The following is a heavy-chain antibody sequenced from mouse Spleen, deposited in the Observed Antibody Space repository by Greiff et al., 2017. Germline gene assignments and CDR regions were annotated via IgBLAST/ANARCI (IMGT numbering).Heavy chain of an antibody. V-gene: IGHV1-64*01. CDR3: ARWGGPDWYFDV. Sequence: VQLQQPGAELVKPGASVKLSCKASGYTFTSYWMHWVKQRPGQGLEWIGMIHPNSGSTNYNEKFKSKATLTVDKSSSTAYMQLSSLTSEDSAVYYCARWGGPDWYFDVWGAGTTGTVSS. CDR2: IHPNSGST. J-gene: IGHJ1*01. CDR1: GYTFTSYW. D-gene: IGHD3-3*01.